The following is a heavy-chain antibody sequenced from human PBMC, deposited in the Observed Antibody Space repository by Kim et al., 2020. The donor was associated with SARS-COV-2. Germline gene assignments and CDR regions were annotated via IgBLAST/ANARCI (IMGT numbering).Heavy chain of an antibody. J-gene: IGHJ4*02. V-gene: IGHV1-3*01. CDR3: ARDKALWDGFDY. Sequence: TYSPKFPDRVTITRDTSASTAYMELSSLRSEDTAVYYCARDKALWDGFDYWGQGTLVTVSS. D-gene: IGHD3-10*01.